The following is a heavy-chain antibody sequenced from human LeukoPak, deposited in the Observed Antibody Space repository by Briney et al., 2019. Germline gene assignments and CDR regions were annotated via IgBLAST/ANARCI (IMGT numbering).Heavy chain of an antibody. J-gene: IGHJ4*02. V-gene: IGHV3-21*01. CDR1: GFTFSSYS. D-gene: IGHD2-2*01. CDR2: ISGSSSYI. CDR3: ARAYVVVPAALDY. Sequence: GGSLRLSCAASGFTFSSYSMNWVRQAPGKGLEWVSSISGSSSYIYYADSVKGRFTISRDNAKNSLYLQMNSLRAEDTAVYYCARAYVVVPAALDYWGQGTLVTVSS.